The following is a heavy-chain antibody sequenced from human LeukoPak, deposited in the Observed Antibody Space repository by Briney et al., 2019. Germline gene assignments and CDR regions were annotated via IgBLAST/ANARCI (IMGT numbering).Heavy chain of an antibody. CDR3: ARTYNGFDPFDY. CDR2: IYYSGST. CDR1: GGSISSGDYY. D-gene: IGHD5-12*01. J-gene: IGHJ4*02. V-gene: IGHV4-30-4*01. Sequence: TSQTLSLTCTVSGGSISSGDYYWSWIRQPPGKGLEWIGYIYYSGSTYYNPSLKSRVTISVDTSKNQFSPKLSSVTAADTAVYYCARTYNGFDPFDYWGQGTLVTVSS.